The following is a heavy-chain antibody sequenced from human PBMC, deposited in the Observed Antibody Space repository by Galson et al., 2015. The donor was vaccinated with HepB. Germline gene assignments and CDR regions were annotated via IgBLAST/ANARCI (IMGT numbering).Heavy chain of an antibody. V-gene: IGHV5-51*01. CDR3: ARHGGRDSGWRLIDY. CDR1: GYSFTSYW. CDR2: IYPGDSDI. J-gene: IGHJ4*02. Sequence: SGAEVKKPGESLKISCKGSGYSFTSYWIGWVRQVPGKGLEWMGIIYPGDSDIRYSPSFEGQVTISADKSIITAYLQWSSLKASDTAMYYCARHGGRDSGWRLIDYWGQGTLVTVSS. D-gene: IGHD6-19*01.